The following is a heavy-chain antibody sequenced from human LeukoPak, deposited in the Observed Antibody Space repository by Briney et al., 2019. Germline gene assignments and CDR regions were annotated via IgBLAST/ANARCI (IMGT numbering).Heavy chain of an antibody. CDR3: ATDCDY. Sequence: GGSLRLSCEASGIIFSSYGMNWVRQAPGKGLEWVSFISSDDSTIYYADSVKGRFTISRDNANNSLYLQMNSLRAEDTAVYYCATDCDYWGQGTLVTVSS. CDR2: ISSDDSTI. CDR1: GIIFSSYG. J-gene: IGHJ4*02. V-gene: IGHV3-48*01.